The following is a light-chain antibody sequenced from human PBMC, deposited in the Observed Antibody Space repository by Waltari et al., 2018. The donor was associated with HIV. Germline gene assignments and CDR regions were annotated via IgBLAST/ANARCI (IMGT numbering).Light chain of an antibody. V-gene: IGLV1-47*01. CDR2: RNN. Sequence: QSVLTQPPSASATPGQRVTISCSGSSSNIGRNYVYWYQQLPGTAPKLLIYRNNQRPSGVPDRFSGSKSGTSASLAISGLRSEDEAGYFCAAWDDSRKVFGGGTKLTVL. J-gene: IGLJ3*02. CDR1: SSNIGRNY. CDR3: AAWDDSRKV.